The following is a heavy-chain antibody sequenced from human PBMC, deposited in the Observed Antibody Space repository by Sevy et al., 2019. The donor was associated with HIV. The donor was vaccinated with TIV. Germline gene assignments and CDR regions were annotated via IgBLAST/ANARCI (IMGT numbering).Heavy chain of an antibody. CDR3: AKDQGDYVWGTFRDY. Sequence: GGSLRLSCAASGFTFSIYAMSWVRQAPGKGLEWVSGLSGSGGSTYYADSVKGRFTISRDNSKNTLYLQMNSLRAEDTAVYYCAKDQGDYVWGTFRDYWGLGTLVTVSS. D-gene: IGHD3-16*02. CDR2: LSGSGGST. J-gene: IGHJ4*02. V-gene: IGHV3-23*01. CDR1: GFTFSIYA.